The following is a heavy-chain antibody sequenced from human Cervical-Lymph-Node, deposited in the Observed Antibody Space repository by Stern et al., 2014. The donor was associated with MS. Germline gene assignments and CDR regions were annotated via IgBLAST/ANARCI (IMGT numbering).Heavy chain of an antibody. CDR1: GGSIRGYY. J-gene: IGHJ3*02. V-gene: IGHV4-59*12. Sequence: QVQLQESGPGLVKPSETLSLTCIVSGGSIRGYYWSWIRQPPGKGLEWIGYVSYSGSTNYNPSLMSRATISVDTSQNQFSLRLISVTAADTAVYYCARKLNRGSYYDVFDIWGQGTMVTVSS. CDR2: VSYSGST. D-gene: IGHD1-26*01. CDR3: ARKLNRGSYYDVFDI.